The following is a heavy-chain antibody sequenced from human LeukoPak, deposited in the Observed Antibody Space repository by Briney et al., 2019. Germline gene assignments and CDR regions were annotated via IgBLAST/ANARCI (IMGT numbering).Heavy chain of an antibody. J-gene: IGHJ4*02. CDR3: ARTCSSTSCYVAVF. D-gene: IGHD2-2*01. CDR2: ISYDGSNK. CDR1: GFTFSSYG. Sequence: GGSLRLSCAASGFTFSSYGMHWVRQAPGKGLEWVAVISYDGSNKYYADSVKGRFTISRDNSKNTLYLQMNSLRAEDTAIYYCARTCSSTSCYVAVFWGRGALVTVSS. V-gene: IGHV3-30*03.